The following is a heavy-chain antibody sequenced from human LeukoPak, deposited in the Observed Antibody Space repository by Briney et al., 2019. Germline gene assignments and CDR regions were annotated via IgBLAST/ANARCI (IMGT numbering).Heavy chain of an antibody. D-gene: IGHD3-22*01. Sequence: GRSLRLSCAASGFTFSSYAMHWVRQAPGKGLEWVAVISYDGSNKYYADSVKGRFTISRDNSKNTLYLQMNSLRAEDTAVYYCARDGYYCDSSGYLDYWGQGTLVTVSS. J-gene: IGHJ4*02. CDR1: GFTFSSYA. V-gene: IGHV3-30-3*01. CDR3: ARDGYYCDSSGYLDY. CDR2: ISYDGSNK.